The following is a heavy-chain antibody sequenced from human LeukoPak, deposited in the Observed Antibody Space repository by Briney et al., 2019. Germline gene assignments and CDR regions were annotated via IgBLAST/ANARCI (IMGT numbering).Heavy chain of an antibody. J-gene: IGHJ5*02. Sequence: SETLSLTCAVSGGSISSSNWWSWVRQPPGKGLEWIGEIYHSGSTNYNPSLKSRVTISLDTSKNQFSLKLSSVTAADTAVYYCATSRQLLDNWFDPWGQGTLVTVSS. CDR2: IYHSGST. D-gene: IGHD2-2*01. CDR1: GGSISSSNW. V-gene: IGHV4-4*02. CDR3: ATSRQLLDNWFDP.